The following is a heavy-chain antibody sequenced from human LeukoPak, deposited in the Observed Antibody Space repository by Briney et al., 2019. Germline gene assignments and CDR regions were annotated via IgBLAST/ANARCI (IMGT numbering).Heavy chain of an antibody. CDR2: IYTSGST. V-gene: IGHV4-4*07. J-gene: IGHJ6*02. D-gene: IGHD3-10*01. CDR3: ARDGQYYYGSGSYPYYYYYGMDV. CDR1: GGSISSYY. Sequence: SETLSLTCTVSGGSISSYYWSWIRQPAGKGLELIGRIYTSGSTNYNPSLKSRVTMSVDTSKNQFSLKLSSVTAADTAVYYCARDGQYYYGSGSYPYYYYYGMDVWGQGTTVTVSS.